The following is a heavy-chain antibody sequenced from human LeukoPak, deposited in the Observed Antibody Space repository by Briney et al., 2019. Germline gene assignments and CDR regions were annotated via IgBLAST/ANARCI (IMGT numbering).Heavy chain of an antibody. J-gene: IGHJ6*02. D-gene: IGHD3-9*01. CDR1: GGSISSGGYS. V-gene: IGHV4-30-2*01. Sequence: PSETLSLTCAVSGGSISSGGYSWSWIRQPPGKGLEWIGYIYHSGSTYYNPSLKCRVTISVDRSKNQFSLKLSSVTAADTAVYYCARARRYYDILTGNYYYYGMDVWGQGTTVTVSS. CDR3: ARARRYYDILTGNYYYYGMDV. CDR2: IYHSGST.